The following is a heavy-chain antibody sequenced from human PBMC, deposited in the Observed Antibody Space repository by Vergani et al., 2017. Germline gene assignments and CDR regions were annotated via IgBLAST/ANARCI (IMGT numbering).Heavy chain of an antibody. V-gene: IGHV4-59*01. D-gene: IGHD3-16*01. Sequence: QVQLPESGPGLVKPSETLSLTCTVSGGSLSSYYWSWIRQPPGKGLEWIGYNYYSGSTNYNPSPRSRVTISVDTSKNQFFLKLSSVTAADTAVYYCASYDYVWGSENGYFQHWGQGTLVTVSS. J-gene: IGHJ1*01. CDR1: GGSLSSYY. CDR3: ASYDYVWGSENGYFQH. CDR2: NYYSGST.